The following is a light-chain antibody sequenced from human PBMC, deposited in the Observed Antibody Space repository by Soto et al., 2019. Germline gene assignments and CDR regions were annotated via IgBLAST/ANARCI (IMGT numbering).Light chain of an antibody. J-gene: IGKJ2*01. V-gene: IGKV3-11*01. Sequence: ETVLTQSPATLSLSPGERATLFCRTSQSVSSYFAWFQQKPGQAPRLLIYDVSKRATGIPARFSGSGSGTDFTLTISSPETEDFAVYYCQQRSDWPYTFGQGTKLEIK. CDR1: QSVSSY. CDR2: DVS. CDR3: QQRSDWPYT.